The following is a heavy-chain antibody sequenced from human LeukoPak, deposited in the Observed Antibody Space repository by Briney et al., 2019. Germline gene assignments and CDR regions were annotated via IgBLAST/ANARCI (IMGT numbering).Heavy chain of an antibody. J-gene: IGHJ5*02. CDR1: GGSIRTYY. CDR2: IFHNGST. Sequence: SETLSLTCSVSGGSIRTYYWSWIRQPSGKGLEWIGYIFHNGSTNYNPSLKSRVTISVDTSKNLFSLKLSSVTAADTAVYYCARTSLIGYCSSTSCYYRLKWFGPWGQGTLVTVSS. V-gene: IGHV4-59*01. CDR3: ARTSLIGYCSSTSCYYRLKWFGP. D-gene: IGHD2-2*01.